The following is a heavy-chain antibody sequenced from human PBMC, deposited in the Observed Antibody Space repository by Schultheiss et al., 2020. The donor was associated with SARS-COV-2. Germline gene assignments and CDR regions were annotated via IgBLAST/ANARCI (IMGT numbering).Heavy chain of an antibody. Sequence: GESLKISCAASGFSFSSYAMSWVRQAPGKGLEYVSAISSNGGSTYYADSVKGRFTISRDNSKNTLYLQMNSLRAEDTAMYYCARQVVVPAETHYYYYYYMDVWGKGTTVTVSS. CDR2: ISSNGGST. V-gene: IGHV3-23*01. D-gene: IGHD2-2*01. CDR1: GFSFSSYA. CDR3: ARQVVVPAETHYYYYYYMDV. J-gene: IGHJ6*03.